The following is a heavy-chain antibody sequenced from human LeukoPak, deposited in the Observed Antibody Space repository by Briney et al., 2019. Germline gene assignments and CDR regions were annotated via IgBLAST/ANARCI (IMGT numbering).Heavy chain of an antibody. CDR3: ARHNFHSGSYGPPLYYYYYMDV. J-gene: IGHJ6*03. Sequence: ASVKVSCKASGYAFSDYYMHWARKAPGQGLEWMGWIEPTSGGTNYAHKFQGRVSMSRDTSISTADKEVSSLRSDDTAVYYCARHNFHSGSYGPPLYYYYYMDVWGKGTTVTVSS. CDR1: GYAFSDYY. V-gene: IGHV1-2*02. CDR2: IEPTSGGT. D-gene: IGHD1-26*01.